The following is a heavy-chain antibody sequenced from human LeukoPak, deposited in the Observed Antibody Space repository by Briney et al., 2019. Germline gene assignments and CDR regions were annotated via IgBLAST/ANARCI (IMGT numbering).Heavy chain of an antibody. CDR1: GFTFSSYW. CDR3: AKGGGGSCYSYVDY. J-gene: IGHJ4*02. Sequence: TGGSLRLSCAASGFTFSSYWMHWVRQGPGKGLEWVSAISGTGGVSTYYADSVKGRFTISRDNSKNTLYLQMNSLRAEDTAVYYCAKGGGGSCYSYVDYWGQGTLVTVSS. CDR2: ISGTGGVST. D-gene: IGHD2-15*01. V-gene: IGHV3-23*01.